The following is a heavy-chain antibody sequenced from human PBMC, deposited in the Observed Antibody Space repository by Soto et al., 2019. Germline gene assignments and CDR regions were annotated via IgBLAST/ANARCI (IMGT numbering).Heavy chain of an antibody. CDR2: IYHSGST. Sequence: PSETLCLTCAVSGGSISSSNWWSWVRQPPGKGLEWIGEIYHSGSTNYNPSLKSRVTISVDKSKNQFSLKLSSVTAADTAVYYCARDISIPVVVVAASTHRSNWFDPWGQGTLVTVSS. V-gene: IGHV4-4*02. J-gene: IGHJ5*02. CDR3: ARDISIPVVVVAASTHRSNWFDP. CDR1: GGSISSSNW. D-gene: IGHD2-15*01.